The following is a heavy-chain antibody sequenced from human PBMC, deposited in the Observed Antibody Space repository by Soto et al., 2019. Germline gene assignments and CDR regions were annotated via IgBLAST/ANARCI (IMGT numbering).Heavy chain of an antibody. CDR2: VIPNLGVT. CDR3: ARDKGYCSDTSCPDFDY. V-gene: IGHV1-69*04. J-gene: IGHJ4*02. Sequence: ASVQGSCKASGGTLRSYTCSWVRQAPGQGLEWMGRVIPNLGVTNYAKKFQGRFTIVVDTSTSTAYMELNSLRYEDTAVYYCARDKGYCSDTSCPDFDYWGQGTLVTVSS. D-gene: IGHD2-15*01. CDR1: GGTLRSYT.